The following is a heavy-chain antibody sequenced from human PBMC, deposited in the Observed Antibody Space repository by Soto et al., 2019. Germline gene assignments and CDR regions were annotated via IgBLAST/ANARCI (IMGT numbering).Heavy chain of an antibody. Sequence: ASVKVSCKASGYTFINYDINWVRPATGQGLEWMGWMNPNSGNTGYAQKFQGRVTMTRNTSISTAYMELSSLRSEDTAVFYCARCIYPPSSYYDRHVRREGTTVTVSS. CDR3: ARCIYPPSSYYDRHV. J-gene: IGHJ6*04. CDR1: GYTFINYD. CDR2: MNPNSGNT. V-gene: IGHV1-8*01.